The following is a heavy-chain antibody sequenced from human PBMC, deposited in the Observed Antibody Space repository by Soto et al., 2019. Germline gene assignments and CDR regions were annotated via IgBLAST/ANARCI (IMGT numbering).Heavy chain of an antibody. V-gene: IGHV1-18*04. CDR1: GYTFTSYG. CDR3: ARAGPTVPTVVNRPLPLDY. Sequence: QVQLVQSGAEVKKPGASVKVSCKASGYTFTSYGISWVRQAPGQGLEWMGWISAYNGNTNYAQKLQGRVTMTTDTSTSTAYMELRSLRSDDTAVYYCARAGPTVPTVVNRPLPLDYWGQGTLVTVSS. CDR2: ISAYNGNT. J-gene: IGHJ4*02. D-gene: IGHD4-4*01.